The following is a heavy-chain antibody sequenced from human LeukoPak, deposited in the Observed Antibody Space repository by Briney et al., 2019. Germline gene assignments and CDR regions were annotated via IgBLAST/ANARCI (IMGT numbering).Heavy chain of an antibody. Sequence: ASVKVSCKASGYTSTSYGISWVRQAPGQGLEWMGWISAYNGNTNYAQKLQGRVTMTTDTSTSTAYMELRSLRSDDTAVYYCARSTYYYDSSGYYYYYYYMDVWGKGTTVTISS. D-gene: IGHD3-22*01. CDR2: ISAYNGNT. CDR3: ARSTYYYDSSGYYYYYYYMDV. V-gene: IGHV1-18*01. J-gene: IGHJ6*03. CDR1: GYTSTSYG.